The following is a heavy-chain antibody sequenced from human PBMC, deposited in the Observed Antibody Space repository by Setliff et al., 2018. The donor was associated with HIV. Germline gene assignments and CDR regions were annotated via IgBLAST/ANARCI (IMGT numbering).Heavy chain of an antibody. D-gene: IGHD1-26*01. CDR1: GGSVTSGTYY. Sequence: PSETLSLTCTASGGSVTSGTYYWSWIRQPAGKGLEWIGHVYTSGSTNFNPSLESRVTISVDTSKNQFSLKLSSVTAADTAIYYCARATPGGTYFPYNFDYWGQGSLVTV. V-gene: IGHV4-61*09. J-gene: IGHJ4*02. CDR3: ARATPGGTYFPYNFDY. CDR2: VYTSGST.